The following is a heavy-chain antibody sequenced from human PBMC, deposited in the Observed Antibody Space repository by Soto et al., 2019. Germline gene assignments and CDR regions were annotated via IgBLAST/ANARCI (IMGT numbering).Heavy chain of an antibody. J-gene: IGHJ6*02. CDR3: GRGGYCSSTSCYRSYYYGMDV. CDR2: IIPICGTA. D-gene: IGHD2-2*02. CDR1: GGTFSSYA. Sequence: QVQLVQSGAEVKKPGSSVKVSCTASGGTFSSYAISWVRQAPGQGLEWMGGIIPICGTANYAQKFQGRVTITADKSTKTAYMELSSLRSEDTAVYYCGRGGYCSSTSCYRSYYYGMDVWGQGTTVNVSS. V-gene: IGHV1-69*06.